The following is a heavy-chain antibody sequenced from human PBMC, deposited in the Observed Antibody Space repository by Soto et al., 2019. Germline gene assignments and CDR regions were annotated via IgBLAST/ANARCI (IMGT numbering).Heavy chain of an antibody. CDR1: GYTFSTYG. CDR3: ARVGYGSSFIDY. Sequence: ASVKVSCKAFGYTFSTYGFGWVRQVPGQGLEWMGWISVYNGNTNYAQSFQGRITMTTDTSTSTVYMELGSLKSDDTAVYYCARVGYGSSFIDYWGQGTLVTVSS. CDR2: ISVYNGNT. V-gene: IGHV1-18*01. J-gene: IGHJ4*01. D-gene: IGHD6-13*01.